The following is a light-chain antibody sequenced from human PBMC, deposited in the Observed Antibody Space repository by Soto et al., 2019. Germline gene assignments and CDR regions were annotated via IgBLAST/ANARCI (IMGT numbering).Light chain of an antibody. CDR2: SIN. Sequence: QSVLTQPPSASGTPGQRVTISCSGDSSSIERNTVSWYQQLPGMAPKLLIYSINQRPSGVPDRFSGSKSGTSASLAISGLQSDDEADYYCAAWDDSLNGVVFGGGTKLTVL. CDR3: AAWDDSLNGVV. J-gene: IGLJ2*01. V-gene: IGLV1-44*01. CDR1: SSSIERNT.